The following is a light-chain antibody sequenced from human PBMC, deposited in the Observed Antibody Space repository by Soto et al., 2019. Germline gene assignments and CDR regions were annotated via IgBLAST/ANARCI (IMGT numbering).Light chain of an antibody. CDR3: NSYTSKSTGV. CDR2: EVS. V-gene: IGLV2-14*01. CDR1: SSDVGGYNY. J-gene: IGLJ1*01. Sequence: QSALTQPASVSGSPGQSITISCTGPSSDVGGYNYVSWYQQHPGKAPKLIIYEVSNRPSGVSNRFSGSKSGNTASLTISGLQAEDEADYYCNSYTSKSTGVFGTGTKLTVL.